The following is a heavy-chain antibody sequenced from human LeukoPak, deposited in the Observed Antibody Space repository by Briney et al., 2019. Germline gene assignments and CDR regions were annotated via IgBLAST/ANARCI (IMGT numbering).Heavy chain of an antibody. J-gene: IGHJ4*02. CDR1: GYTFTGYY. CDR2: INPNSGGT. CDR3: ARDLLGYCSSTSCSIDY. Sequence: ASVKVSCKASGYTFTGYYMHWVRQAPGQGLEWMGWINPNSGGTSYAQKFQGRVTMTRDTSISTAYMELSRLRSDDTAVYYCARDLLGYCSSTSCSIDYWGQGTLVTVSS. V-gene: IGHV1-2*02. D-gene: IGHD2-2*01.